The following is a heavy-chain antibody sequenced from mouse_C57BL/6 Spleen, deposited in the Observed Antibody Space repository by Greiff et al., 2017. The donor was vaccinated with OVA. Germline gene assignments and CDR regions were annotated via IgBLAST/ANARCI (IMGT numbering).Heavy chain of an antibody. J-gene: IGHJ3*01. Sequence: LVESGAELARPGASVKLSCKASGYTFTSYGISWVKQRTGQGLEWIGEIYPRSGNTYYNEKFKGKATLTADKSSSTAYMELRSLTSEDSAVYFCARSDGYDEAWFAYWGQGTLVTVSA. CDR1: GYTFTSYG. D-gene: IGHD2-2*01. CDR2: IYPRSGNT. V-gene: IGHV1-81*01. CDR3: ARSDGYDEAWFAY.